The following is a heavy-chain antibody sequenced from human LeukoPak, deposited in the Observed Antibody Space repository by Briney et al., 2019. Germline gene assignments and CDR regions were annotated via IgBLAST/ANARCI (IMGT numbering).Heavy chain of an antibody. CDR3: ARDTRYCSSTSCYSYYYYMDV. J-gene: IGHJ6*03. D-gene: IGHD2-2*01. CDR2: INPNSGGT. Sequence: GASLTVSCTASGYTFTSYYIHWVRQAPGQGLEWMGWINPNSGGTNYAKTFQGRVTMTRDKTISTAYMELSRLRSDDTAVYYCARDTRYCSSTSCYSYYYYMDVWGKGTTVTVSS. CDR1: GYTFTSYY. V-gene: IGHV1-2*02.